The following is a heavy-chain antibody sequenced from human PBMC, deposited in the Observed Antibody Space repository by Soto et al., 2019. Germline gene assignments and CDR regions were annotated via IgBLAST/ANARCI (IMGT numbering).Heavy chain of an antibody. CDR1: GYTFTSYY. D-gene: IGHD3-10*01. CDR3: ARDLHYYGSGGNNWFDP. J-gene: IGHJ5*02. CDR2: INPSGGST. Sequence: ASVKVSCKASGYTFTSYYMHWGRQAPGQGLEWMGIINPSGGSTSYAQKFQGRVTMTRDTSTSTVYMELSSLRSEDTAVYYCARDLHYYGSGGNNWFDPWGQGTLVTVSS. V-gene: IGHV1-46*01.